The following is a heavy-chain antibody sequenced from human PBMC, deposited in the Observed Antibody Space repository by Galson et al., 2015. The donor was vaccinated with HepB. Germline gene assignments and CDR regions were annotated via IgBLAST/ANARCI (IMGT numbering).Heavy chain of an antibody. CDR1: GFTFSTYD. D-gene: IGHD4-23*01. CDR3: AGVRWVDRAFDI. V-gene: IGHV3-13*05. Sequence: SLRLSCAASGFTFSTYDLHWVRQVTGKGLEWVSAISTDGDPFYADSVRGRFTISRESAKNSWYLQMNSLRVKDTAVYYCAGVRWVDRAFDIWGQGTMVTVSS. J-gene: IGHJ3*02. CDR2: ISTDGDP.